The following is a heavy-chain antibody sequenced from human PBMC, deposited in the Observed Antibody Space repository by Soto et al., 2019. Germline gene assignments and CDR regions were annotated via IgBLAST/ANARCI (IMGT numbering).Heavy chain of an antibody. D-gene: IGHD3-10*01. CDR2: IIPILGIA. Sequence: SVKVSCKASRGTFSSYTISWVRQAPGQGLEWMGRIIPILGIANYAQKFQGRVTITADKSTSTAYMELSSLRSEDTAVYYCAALKGRGARPSAYWGQGTLVTVSS. CDR3: AALKGRGARPSAY. J-gene: IGHJ4*02. CDR1: RGTFSSYT. V-gene: IGHV1-69*02.